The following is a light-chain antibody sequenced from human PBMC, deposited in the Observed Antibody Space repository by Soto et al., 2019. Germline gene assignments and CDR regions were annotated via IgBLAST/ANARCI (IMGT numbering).Light chain of an antibody. CDR3: QQSDSFPFT. J-gene: IGKJ3*01. V-gene: IGKV1-12*01. CDR2: AAS. CDR1: QGLSNY. Sequence: DIQMTQSPSSLSTSVGDRVTITCRASQGLSNYLAWYQQIPGKAPKLLIYAASALQGGVPSRFSGSGSGTHFTLTISSLQPEDFATYYCQQSDSFPFTFGPGTKVDI.